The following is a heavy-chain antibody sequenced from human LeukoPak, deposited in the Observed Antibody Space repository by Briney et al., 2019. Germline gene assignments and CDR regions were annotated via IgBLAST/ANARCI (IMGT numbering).Heavy chain of an antibody. CDR2: LSDSGTTT. D-gene: IGHD4-17*01. CDR3: AKDNYGDPRGWFDP. Sequence: PGGTLRLSCAASGFTFRNYGMSWVRQAPGKGLEWVSALSDSGTTTYYADSVKGRFTISRDISKNTLYLQMNSLRAEDTALYYCAKDNYGDPRGWFDPWGQGTLVTVSS. V-gene: IGHV3-23*01. J-gene: IGHJ5*02. CDR1: GFTFRNYG.